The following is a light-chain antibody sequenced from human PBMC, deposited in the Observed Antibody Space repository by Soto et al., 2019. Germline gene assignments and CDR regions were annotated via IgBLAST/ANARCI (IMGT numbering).Light chain of an antibody. CDR1: QSVGGSI. CDR2: GAS. Sequence: EIVLTQSPGTLSSSPGERVTLSCRASQSVGGSILAWYHQKPGQAPRLLMSGASSRASGIPNRFSGSGAGTDFSLTIRRLELEEFGIYYCQPYARSTSFGQGTRLVIK. V-gene: IGKV3-20*01. J-gene: IGKJ5*01. CDR3: QPYARSTS.